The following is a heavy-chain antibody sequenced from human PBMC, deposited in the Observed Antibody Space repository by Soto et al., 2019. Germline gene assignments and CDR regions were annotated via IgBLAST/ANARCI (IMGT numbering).Heavy chain of an antibody. J-gene: IGHJ4*02. D-gene: IGHD6-19*01. Sequence: SETLSLTCPVSGDSISRYYWSWIRQPPGKGLEWIGYIYYSGSTNYNPSLKSRVTISVDTSKNQFSLKLSSVTAADTAVYYCASTAHSSGWYSGGFDYWGQGTLVTVSS. CDR2: IYYSGST. V-gene: IGHV4-59*01. CDR1: GDSISRYY. CDR3: ASTAHSSGWYSGGFDY.